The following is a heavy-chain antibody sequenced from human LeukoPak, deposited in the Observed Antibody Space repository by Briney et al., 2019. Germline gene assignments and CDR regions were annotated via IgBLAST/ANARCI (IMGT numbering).Heavy chain of an antibody. D-gene: IGHD5-12*01. V-gene: IGHV1-46*01. J-gene: IGHJ4*02. CDR3: ARGAPTTRIGAGRFDY. Sequence: ASVKVSCKAFGYSLTNYYVHWVRQAPGQGLEWMGEINPSGGSTSYAQKFQGRITVIRDTYTNTVYMDLSSLRSEDTATYYCARGAPTTRIGAGRFDYWGLGSLLTVAS. CDR2: INPSGGST. CDR1: GYSLTNYY.